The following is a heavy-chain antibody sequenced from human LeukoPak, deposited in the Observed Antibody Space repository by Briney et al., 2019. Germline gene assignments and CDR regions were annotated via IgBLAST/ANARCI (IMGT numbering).Heavy chain of an antibody. J-gene: IGHJ4*02. CDR2: IYYSGST. CDR3: ASVSYSRNYATDY. Sequence: TSETLSLTCTVSGGSISRGDYYWSWIRQPPGEGLEWVGYIYYSGSTYYNPSLKSRLTISIDTSKNQFSLNLSSVTAADTAVYFCASVSYSRNYATDYWGQGTLVTVSS. V-gene: IGHV4-30-4*01. CDR1: GGSISRGDYY. D-gene: IGHD1-14*01.